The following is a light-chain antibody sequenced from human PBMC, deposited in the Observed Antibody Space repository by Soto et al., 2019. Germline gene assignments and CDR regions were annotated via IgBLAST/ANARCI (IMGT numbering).Light chain of an antibody. CDR1: QSVSSSY. J-gene: IGKJ4*01. CDR3: QQYGSSVI. CDR2: GAS. Sequence: EIVLTQSPGTLSLSPGERGTLSCRASQSVSSSYLAWYQQKPGQAPRLLIYGASNRATGIPDRFSGSGSETDFTLTISRLEPGDFAVYYCQQYGSSVIFGGGTKVEI. V-gene: IGKV3-20*01.